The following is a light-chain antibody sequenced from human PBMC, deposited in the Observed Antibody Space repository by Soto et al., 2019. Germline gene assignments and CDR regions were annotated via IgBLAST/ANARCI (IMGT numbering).Light chain of an antibody. CDR2: GAS. CDR3: QQYNSWPPRYT. Sequence: EIVMTQSPATLSVSPGERATLSCRASQSVSSNLAWYQQKPGQVPRLLIYGASTRATGIPARFSGSGSGTEFTLTISSLQSEDFAVYYCQQYNSWPPRYTFGQGTKLEIK. J-gene: IGKJ2*01. CDR1: QSVSSN. V-gene: IGKV3-15*01.